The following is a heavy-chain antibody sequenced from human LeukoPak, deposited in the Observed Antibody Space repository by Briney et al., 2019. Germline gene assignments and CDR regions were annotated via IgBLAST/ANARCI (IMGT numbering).Heavy chain of an antibody. CDR1: GFTFSSYW. V-gene: IGHV3-7*01. CDR3: ARGVGDNGILGY. J-gene: IGHJ4*02. D-gene: IGHD2-15*01. Sequence: PGGSLRLSCAASGFTFSSYWMTWVRQAPGKGLEWVANIKQDGSKKDYVDSVKGRFTIFRDSAKDSLYLQMNSLRVEDTAVYYCARGVGDNGILGYWGRGTMVAVSS. CDR2: IKQDGSKK.